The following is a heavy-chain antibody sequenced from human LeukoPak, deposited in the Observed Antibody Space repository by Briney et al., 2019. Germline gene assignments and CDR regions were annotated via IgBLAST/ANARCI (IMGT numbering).Heavy chain of an antibody. V-gene: IGHV3-48*03. CDR1: GFTFSSYE. J-gene: IGHJ3*02. CDR2: ISSSGSTI. Sequence: PGGSLRLSCAASGFTFSSYEMNWVRQAPGKGLEWVSYISSSGSTIYYADSVKGRFTISRDNAKNSLYLQMNSLRAEDTAVYYCARESLVVLDATDAFDIWGQGTMVTVSS. CDR3: ARESLVVLDATDAFDI. D-gene: IGHD2-15*01.